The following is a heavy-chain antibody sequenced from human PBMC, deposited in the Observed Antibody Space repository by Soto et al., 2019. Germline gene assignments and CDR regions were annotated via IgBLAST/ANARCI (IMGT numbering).Heavy chain of an antibody. CDR3: AKSNYGMDV. V-gene: IGHV3-30*18. CDR2: ISYDGSNK. CDR1: GFPFSSYC. Sequence: GGSLRLSCAASGFPFSSYCMHWVRQAPGKGLEWVAVISYDGSNKYYADSVKGRFTISRDNSKNTLYLQMNSLRAEDTAVYYCAKSNYGMDVWGQGTTVTVSS. J-gene: IGHJ6*02.